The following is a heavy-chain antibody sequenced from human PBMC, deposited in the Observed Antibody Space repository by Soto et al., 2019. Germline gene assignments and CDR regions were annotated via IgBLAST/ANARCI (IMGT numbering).Heavy chain of an antibody. J-gene: IGHJ5*02. CDR2: MNPNSGNT. V-gene: IGHV1-8*01. CDR1: GYTFTSYD. Sequence: GASVKVSCKASGYTFTSYDINWVRQATGQGLEWMGWMNPNSGNTGYAQKFQGRVTMTRNTSISTAYMELSSLRSEDTAVYYCASRFSSSWYEGWFDPWGQGTPVTVSS. D-gene: IGHD6-13*01. CDR3: ASRFSSSWYEGWFDP.